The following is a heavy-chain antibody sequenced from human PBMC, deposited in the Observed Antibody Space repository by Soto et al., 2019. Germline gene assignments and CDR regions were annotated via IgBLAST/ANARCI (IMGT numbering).Heavy chain of an antibody. CDR3: AKDYSGAGSNTSLCHY. CDR1: GFTFSSYA. J-gene: IGHJ4*02. CDR2: ISGSGGST. D-gene: IGHD2-2*01. Sequence: EVQMLESGGGLVQPGGSLRLSCAASGFTFSSYAMSWVRQAPGKGLEWVSAISGSGGSTYYADSAKGRFTITRGNTKNTLYLKMTSLRAKATLVYYCAKDYSGAGSNTSLCHYWGQGTLVTVSS. V-gene: IGHV3-23*01.